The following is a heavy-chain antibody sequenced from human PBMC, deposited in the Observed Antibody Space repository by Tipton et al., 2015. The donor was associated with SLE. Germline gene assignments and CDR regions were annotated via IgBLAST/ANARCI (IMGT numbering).Heavy chain of an antibody. Sequence: TLSLTCSVSGDSISNHYWSWIRQPPGKGLEWIGDIYYSGSTNYNPSLKSLVTISVDTSKNQFSLKLNSVTAADTAVYYCARVGGAFDYWGQGTLVTVSS. CDR1: GDSISNHY. V-gene: IGHV4-59*11. D-gene: IGHD1-26*01. J-gene: IGHJ4*02. CDR3: ARVGGAFDY. CDR2: IYYSGST.